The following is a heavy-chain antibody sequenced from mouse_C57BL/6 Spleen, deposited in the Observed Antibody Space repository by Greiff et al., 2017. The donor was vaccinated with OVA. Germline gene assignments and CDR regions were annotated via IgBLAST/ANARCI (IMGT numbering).Heavy chain of an antibody. V-gene: IGHV5-9-1*02. J-gene: IGHJ2*01. CDR3: TRHLYYFDY. Sequence: EVKLQESGEGLVKPGGSLKLSCAASGFTFSSYAMSWVRQTPEKRLEWVAYISSGGDYIYYADTVKGRFTISRDNARNTLYLQMSSLKSEDTAMYYCTRHLYYFDYWGQGTTLTVSS. CDR1: GFTFSSYA. CDR2: ISSGGDYI.